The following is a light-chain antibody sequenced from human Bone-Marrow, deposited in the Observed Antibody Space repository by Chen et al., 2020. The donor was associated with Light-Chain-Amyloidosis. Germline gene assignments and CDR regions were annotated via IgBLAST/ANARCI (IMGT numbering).Light chain of an antibody. CDR3: QVWDRSSDRPV. CDR1: NIGSTS. V-gene: IGLV3-21*03. CDR2: DDS. J-gene: IGLJ3*02. Sequence: SYVLTQPFSVSVAPGKTATIACGGNNIGSTSLPWYQQPSGQAPLLVVHDDSDRPSGIPERLSGSNSGNTATLTISRVEAGDEADYYCQVWDRSSDRPVFGGGTKLTVL.